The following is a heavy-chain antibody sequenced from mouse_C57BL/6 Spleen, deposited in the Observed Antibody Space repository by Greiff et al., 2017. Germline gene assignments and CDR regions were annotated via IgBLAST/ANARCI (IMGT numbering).Heavy chain of an antibody. CDR1: GYTFPASA. CDR2: ISTYYGNA. CDR3: ARSSSYEAY. Sequence: VQRVESGPELVRPGVSVKISCKGSGYTFPASAMHWVKQSHSKSLEWIGVISTYYGNASYTQTFKDKATITVDKSSSTAYMELARLTSEDSAVYYCARSSSYEAYWGQGTLVTVAA. J-gene: IGHJ3*01. V-gene: IGHV1-67*01. D-gene: IGHD1-1*01.